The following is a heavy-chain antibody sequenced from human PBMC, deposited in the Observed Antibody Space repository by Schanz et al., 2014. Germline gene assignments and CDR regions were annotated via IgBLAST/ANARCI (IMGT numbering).Heavy chain of an antibody. CDR1: GFTFSRFG. CDR2: ISSSSSYI. V-gene: IGHV3-21*01. Sequence: VQLVESGGGVVRPGRSLRLSCATSGFTFSRFGMHWVRQAPGKGLEWVSSISSSSSYISYADSVKGRFTISRDNAKNSLYLQMNSLRAEDTAVYYCARELLPPYYYYYMDVWGKGTTVTVSS. CDR3: ARELLPPYYYYYMDV. D-gene: IGHD1-26*01. J-gene: IGHJ6*03.